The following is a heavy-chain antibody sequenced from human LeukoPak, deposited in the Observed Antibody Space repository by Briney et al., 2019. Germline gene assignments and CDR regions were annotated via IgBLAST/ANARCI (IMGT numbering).Heavy chain of an antibody. V-gene: IGHV1-46*01. D-gene: IGHD1-1*01. J-gene: IGHJ5*02. CDR1: GYTFTDHY. Sequence: WASVEVSCKASGYTFTDHYMHWVRQAPGQGLEWMGLINPTGDKTWYAQKFQGRVTLTRDMSTTTDYMELSSLTSEDTAVYHCARDNSMENTAWWFDPWGQGTLVIVSS. CDR3: ARDNSMENTAWWFDP. CDR2: INPTGDKT.